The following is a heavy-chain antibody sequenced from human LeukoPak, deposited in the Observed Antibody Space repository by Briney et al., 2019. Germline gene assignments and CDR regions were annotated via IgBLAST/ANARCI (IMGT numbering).Heavy chain of an antibody. V-gene: IGHV3-23*01. CDR2: INDNGVST. CDR3: AKGLSSGYCSGGSCYGYYGMDV. D-gene: IGHD2-15*01. J-gene: IGHJ6*02. Sequence: QPGGSLRLSCAASGSTFSSYAMTWVRQAPGKGLEWVSAINDNGVSTYYADSVKGRFTISRDNSKNKLFLQMNSLRAEDTAVYYCAKGLSSGYCSGGSCYGYYGMDVWGQGTTVTVSS. CDR1: GSTFSSYA.